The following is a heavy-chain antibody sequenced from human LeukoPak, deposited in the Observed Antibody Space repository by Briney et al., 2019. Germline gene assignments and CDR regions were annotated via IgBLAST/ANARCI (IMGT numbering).Heavy chain of an antibody. J-gene: IGHJ3*02. Sequence: PSETLSLTCAVFGGSISSGDYYWSWIRQPPGKGLEWIGHIYSGGSTYYNPSLMSRITISVDRSKNQFSLNLISVTAADTAVYFCARDMSSSWYGDAFDIWGQGTMVTVSS. D-gene: IGHD6-13*01. CDR1: GGSISSGDYY. CDR3: ARDMSSSWYGDAFDI. CDR2: IYSGGST. V-gene: IGHV4-30-4*08.